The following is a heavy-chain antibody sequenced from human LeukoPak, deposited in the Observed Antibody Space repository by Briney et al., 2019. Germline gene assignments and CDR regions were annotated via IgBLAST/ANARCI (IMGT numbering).Heavy chain of an antibody. CDR2: IYPGDSDT. CDR3: ARLLTVRGVLDY. D-gene: IGHD3-10*01. Sequence: RGESLQISCQGSGYSFTSYWIGWVRQLPGKGLEGMGIIYPGDSDTRYSPSFQGQVTISADKSISTAYLQWSSLKASDTAMYYCARLLTVRGVLDYWGQGTLVTVSS. J-gene: IGHJ4*02. V-gene: IGHV5-51*01. CDR1: GYSFTSYW.